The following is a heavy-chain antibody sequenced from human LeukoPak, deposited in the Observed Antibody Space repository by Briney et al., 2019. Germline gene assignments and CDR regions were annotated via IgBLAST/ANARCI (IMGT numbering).Heavy chain of an antibody. CDR3: ARSVTVDY. CDR1: GFTFSSYS. D-gene: IGHD2-21*02. Sequence: GGSLRLSCAASGFTFSSYSMNWVRQAPGKGLESVSYISSSASTIYYADSVKGRFTISRDNAKNSLYLQMKSLRAEDTAVYYCARSVTVDYWGQGTLVTVSS. CDR2: ISSSASTI. J-gene: IGHJ4*02. V-gene: IGHV3-48*04.